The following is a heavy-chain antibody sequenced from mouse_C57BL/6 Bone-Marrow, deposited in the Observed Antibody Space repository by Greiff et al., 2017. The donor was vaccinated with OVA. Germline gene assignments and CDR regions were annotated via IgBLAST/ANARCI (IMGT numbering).Heavy chain of an antibody. CDR2: INPTNGGT. V-gene: IGHV1-18*01. D-gene: IGHD2-4*01. Sequence: VQLQQSGPELVKPGASVKIPCKASGYTFTDYHMDWVKQSHGKSLEWIGDINPTNGGTLYNQKFKGKATLTVDKSSSTAYMELRSLTSEDTAVYYCARDGYDYGRYFDVWGTGTTVTVAS. CDR1: GYTFTDYH. CDR3: ARDGYDYGRYFDV. J-gene: IGHJ1*03.